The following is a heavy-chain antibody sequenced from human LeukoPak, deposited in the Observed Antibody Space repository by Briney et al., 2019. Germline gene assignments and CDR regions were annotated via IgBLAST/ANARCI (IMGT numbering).Heavy chain of an antibody. Sequence: ASVKASCKASGFTFSNSAIQWVRQARGQHLEWIGWIGVAGGNTNYAQTLQGRITITRDMSTSTAYMELTSLRSDDTAVYYCAAEIYGGNTDCCTFDFWGPGTPVTVSS. CDR1: GFTFSNSA. D-gene: IGHD4-23*01. V-gene: IGHV1-58*02. CDR3: AAEIYGGNTDCCTFDF. J-gene: IGHJ3*01. CDR2: IGVAGGNT.